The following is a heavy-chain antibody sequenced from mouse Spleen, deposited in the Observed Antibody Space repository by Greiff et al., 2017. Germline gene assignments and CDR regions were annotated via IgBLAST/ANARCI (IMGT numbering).Heavy chain of an antibody. CDR3: ARTELGVDY. Sequence: KPGQGLEWIGDIYPGSGSTNYNEKFKSKATLTVDTSSSTAYMQLSSLTSEDSAVYYCARTELGVDYWGQGTTLTVSS. CDR2: IYPGSGST. J-gene: IGHJ2*01. V-gene: IGHV1-55*01.